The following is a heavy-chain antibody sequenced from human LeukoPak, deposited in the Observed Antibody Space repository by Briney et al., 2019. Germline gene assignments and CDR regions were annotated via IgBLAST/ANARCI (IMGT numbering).Heavy chain of an antibody. D-gene: IGHD3-9*01. CDR3: AKARTSILTPFDY. CDR1: GFTFDDYA. CDR2: ISWNSGSI. Sequence: GGSLRLSCAASGFTFDDYAMHWVRQAPGKGLEWVSGISWNSGSIGYADSVKGRFTISRDNAKNSLYLQMNSRRAEDTALYYCAKARTSILTPFDYWGQGTLVTVSS. V-gene: IGHV3-9*01. J-gene: IGHJ4*02.